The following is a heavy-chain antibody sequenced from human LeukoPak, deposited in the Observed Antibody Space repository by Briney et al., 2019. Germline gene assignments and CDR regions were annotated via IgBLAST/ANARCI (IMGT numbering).Heavy chain of an antibody. V-gene: IGHV4-34*01. J-gene: IGHJ5*02. CDR2: IYHSGST. CDR1: GGSFSGYY. CDR3: AREGGRVEQQLANWFDP. Sequence: SETLSLTCAVYGGSFSGYYWSWIRQPPGKGLEWIGEIYHSGSTNYNPSLKSRVTISVDKSKNQFSLKLSSVTAADTAVYYCAREGGRVEQQLANWFDPWGQGTLVTVSS. D-gene: IGHD6-13*01.